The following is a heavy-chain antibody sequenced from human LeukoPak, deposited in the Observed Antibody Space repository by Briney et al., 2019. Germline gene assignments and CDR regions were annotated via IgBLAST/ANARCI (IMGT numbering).Heavy chain of an antibody. Sequence: GGSLRLSCAASEFTLSNAWLNWVPQGPGPELEWVGRIKSTTDGGTTDYAAPVEGRFTISRDDSKNTVYLQMNSLKTDDTAVYYCTSQYFDYWGQGTLVAVSS. V-gene: IGHV3-15*01. J-gene: IGHJ4*02. CDR2: IKSTTDGGTT. CDR1: EFTLSNAW. CDR3: TSQYFDY.